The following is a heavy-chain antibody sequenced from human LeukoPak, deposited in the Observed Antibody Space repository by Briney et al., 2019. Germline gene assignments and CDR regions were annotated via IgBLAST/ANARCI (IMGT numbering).Heavy chain of an antibody. CDR2: IYYSGST. V-gene: IGHV4-31*03. Sequence: PSETLSLTCTVSGGSISSGGYYWSWLRQHPGKGLEWIGYIYYSGSTYYNPSLKSRVTISVDTSKNQFSLKLSSVTAADTAVYYCARWGTPPKSIAVAGSNWFDPWGQGTLVTVSS. CDR1: GGSISSGGYY. CDR3: ARWGTPPKSIAVAGSNWFDP. J-gene: IGHJ5*02. D-gene: IGHD6-19*01.